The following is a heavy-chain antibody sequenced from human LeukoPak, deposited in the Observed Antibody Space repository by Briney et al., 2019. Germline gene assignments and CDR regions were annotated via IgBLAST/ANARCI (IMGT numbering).Heavy chain of an antibody. CDR1: GGSISSSSYY. CDR2: IYYSGST. D-gene: IGHD3-10*01. V-gene: IGHV4-39*01. CDR3: ARSSDSGSGSYYTPFDH. Sequence: SETLSLTCTVSGGSISSSSYYWGWIRQPPGKGLEWIGSIYYSGSTYYNPSLKSRVTISVDTSKNQFSLKLSSVTAADTAVYYCARSSDSGSGSYYTPFDHWGQGTLVTVSS. J-gene: IGHJ4*02.